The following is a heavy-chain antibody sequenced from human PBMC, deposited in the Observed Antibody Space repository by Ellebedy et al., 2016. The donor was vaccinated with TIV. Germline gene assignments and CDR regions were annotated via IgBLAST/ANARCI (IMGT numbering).Heavy chain of an antibody. CDR2: INAGNGNT. CDR1: GYTFTSYA. D-gene: IGHD1-26*01. Sequence: ASVKVSXXASGYTFTSYAMHWVRQAPGQRLEWMGWINAGNGNTKYSQKFQGRVTITRDTSASTAYMELSSLRSEDTAVYYCARDESGGLFTLYDYWGQGTLVTVSS. J-gene: IGHJ4*02. V-gene: IGHV1-3*01. CDR3: ARDESGGLFTLYDY.